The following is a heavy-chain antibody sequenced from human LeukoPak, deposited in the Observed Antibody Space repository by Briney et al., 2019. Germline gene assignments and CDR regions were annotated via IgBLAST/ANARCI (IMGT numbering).Heavy chain of an antibody. V-gene: IGHV3-53*01. Sequence: WGSLRLSCAASGFIVSGKYMSWVRQAPGKGLEWVSGIHTSDDTFYADSVKGRFSISRDTSKNTLNLQMNTLRAEDTAVYYCATRIGAGGLFYFDYWGQGTLVTVSS. D-gene: IGHD6-13*01. J-gene: IGHJ4*02. CDR1: GFIVSGKY. CDR3: ATRIGAGGLFYFDY. CDR2: IHTSDDT.